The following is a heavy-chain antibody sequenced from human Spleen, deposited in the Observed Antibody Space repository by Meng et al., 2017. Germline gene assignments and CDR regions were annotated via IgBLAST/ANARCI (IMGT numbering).Heavy chain of an antibody. CDR3: AKDRWSTEPGPLDY. Sequence: VGFVGSGGGLVKPGGSLRLSCAASGFTFNSFGMTWVRQAPGKGLEWVSFISGSGDSTYYADSVKGRFTISRDNSKNTLYMQMNSLRAEDTAVYYCAKDRWSTEPGPLDYWGQGTLVTVSS. V-gene: IGHV3-23*04. CDR1: GFTFNSFG. D-gene: IGHD1-26*01. J-gene: IGHJ4*02. CDR2: ISGSGDST.